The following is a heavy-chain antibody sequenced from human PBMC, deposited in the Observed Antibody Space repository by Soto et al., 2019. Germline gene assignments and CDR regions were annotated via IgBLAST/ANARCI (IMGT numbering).Heavy chain of an antibody. J-gene: IGHJ4*02. V-gene: IGHV3-23*01. Sequence: GGSLRLSCAASGFTFSSYAMSWVRQAPGKGLEWVSAISGSGGSTYYADSVKGRFTISRDNSKNTLYLQMNSLRAEDTAVYYCAKKTRIVATMGYYFDYWGQGTLVTVSS. CDR3: AKKTRIVATMGYYFDY. D-gene: IGHD5-12*01. CDR2: ISGSGGST. CDR1: GFTFSSYA.